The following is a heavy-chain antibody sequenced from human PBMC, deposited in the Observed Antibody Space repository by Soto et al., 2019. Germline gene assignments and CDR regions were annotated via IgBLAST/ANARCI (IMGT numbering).Heavy chain of an antibody. CDR2: IYYSRST. CDR3: ARHRRTMVRGVIINWFDP. Sequence: SETLSLTCTVSGSSISSYYWSWIRQPPGTGLERSGYIYYSRSTNYNPSLKSRVTITVYTSKNQFSLKRSSVTAADTAAYYCARHRRTMVRGVIINWFDPWGQGTLVTVSS. D-gene: IGHD3-10*01. CDR1: GSSISSYY. V-gene: IGHV4-59*08. J-gene: IGHJ5*02.